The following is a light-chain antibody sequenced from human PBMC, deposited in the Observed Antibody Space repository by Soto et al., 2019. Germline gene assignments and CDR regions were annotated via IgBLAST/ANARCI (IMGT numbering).Light chain of an antibody. CDR2: TNT. J-gene: IGLJ2*01. Sequence: QSVLTQPPSASGTPGQSVSISCSGSRSNIGTNPVNWYQQLPGTAPKLLFYTNTQRPSGVPDRFSASKSGTSASLAISGLQSDDDADYYCAAWDDSLKSVIFGGGTKLTVL. CDR3: AAWDDSLKSVI. V-gene: IGLV1-44*01. CDR1: RSNIGTNP.